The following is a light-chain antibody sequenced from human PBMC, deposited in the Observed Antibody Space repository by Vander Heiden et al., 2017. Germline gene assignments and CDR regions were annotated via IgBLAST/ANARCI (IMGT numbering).Light chain of an antibody. CDR1: SSDIGDHDH. Sequence: QSALTQPASVSGSPGQSITIACTGTSSDIGDHDHVSWYQQHPGKVPKVIISEVSKRPSGVSNLFSGSKSGTTASLTISGLQAEDDADYYCCSYTRSSTLVFGTGTKVTAL. CDR3: CSYTRSSTLV. V-gene: IGLV2-14*01. CDR2: EVS. J-gene: IGLJ1*01.